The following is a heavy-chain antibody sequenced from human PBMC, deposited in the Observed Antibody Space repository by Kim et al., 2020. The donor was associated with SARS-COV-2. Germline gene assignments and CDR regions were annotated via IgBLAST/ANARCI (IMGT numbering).Heavy chain of an antibody. Sequence: GGSLRLSCAASGFTFSSYSMNWVRQAPGKGLEWVSSISSSSSYIYYADSVKGRFTISRDNAKNSLYLQMNSLRAEDTAVYYCAREGAEWFGELSPSYYYYGMDVWGQGTTVTVSS. J-gene: IGHJ6*02. D-gene: IGHD3-10*01. CDR1: GFTFSSYS. CDR3: AREGAEWFGELSPSYYYYGMDV. CDR2: ISSSSSYI. V-gene: IGHV3-21*01.